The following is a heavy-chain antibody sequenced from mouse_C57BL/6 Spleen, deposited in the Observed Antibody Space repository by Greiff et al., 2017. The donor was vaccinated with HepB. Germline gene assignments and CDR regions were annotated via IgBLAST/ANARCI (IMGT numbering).Heavy chain of an antibody. CDR1: GYTFTDYY. V-gene: IGHV1-19*01. J-gene: IGHJ4*01. Sequence: EVQLKQSGPVLVKPGASVKMSCKASGYTFTDYYMNWVKQSHGKSLEWIGVINPYNGGTSYNQKFKGKATLTVDKSSSTSYMELNSLTSEDSAVYYGASTLLRNYYAMDYWGQGTSVTVSS. D-gene: IGHD1-1*01. CDR2: INPYNGGT. CDR3: ASTLLRNYYAMDY.